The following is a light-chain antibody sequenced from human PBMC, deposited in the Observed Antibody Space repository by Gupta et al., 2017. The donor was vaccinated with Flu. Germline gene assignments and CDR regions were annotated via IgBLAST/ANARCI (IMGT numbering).Light chain of an antibody. CDR3: QVWDTSIGTTWV. Sequence: SYVLTQPPSVSVAPGKPARITGGGNHIESTSVHWYQEMPSQAPVLVVYDDRDRPSGIPERVSGSNSGPTATVTISKVDAGEEADYYCQVWDTSIGTTWVFGGGTKLTVL. CDR1: HIESTS. CDR2: DDR. V-gene: IGLV3-21*03. J-gene: IGLJ3*02.